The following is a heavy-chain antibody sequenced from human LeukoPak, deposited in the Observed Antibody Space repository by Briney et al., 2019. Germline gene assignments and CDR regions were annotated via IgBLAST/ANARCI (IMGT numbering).Heavy chain of an antibody. J-gene: IGHJ4*02. D-gene: IGHD4/OR15-4a*01. CDR2: IYTGGNT. CDR3: ARRAGAYSHPYDY. V-gene: IGHV3-53*01. Sequence: PGGSLRLSCAASGFTFSSYSMSWVRQAPGKGLEWVSFIYTGGNTHYSDSLKGRFTISRDNSKNTLYLQMNSLRAEDTAVYYCARRAGAYSHPYDYWGQGTLVTVSS. CDR1: GFTFSSYS.